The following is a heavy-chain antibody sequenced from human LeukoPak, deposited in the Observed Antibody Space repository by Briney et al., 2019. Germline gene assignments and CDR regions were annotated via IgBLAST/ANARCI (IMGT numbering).Heavy chain of an antibody. D-gene: IGHD2-2*01. CDR1: GFTFSGHA. V-gene: IGHV3-23*01. CDR3: AQRGRDQLRCYVDS. Sequence: AGGSLRLSCAAYGFTFSGHAMDWVRQAPGQRLEWVSGILGSGGDTYYADSVQGRFTISRDDSKNTIYLEMNSLRVEDTSVYYCAQRGRDQLRCYVDSWGQGTLVTVSS. J-gene: IGHJ4*02. CDR2: ILGSGGDT.